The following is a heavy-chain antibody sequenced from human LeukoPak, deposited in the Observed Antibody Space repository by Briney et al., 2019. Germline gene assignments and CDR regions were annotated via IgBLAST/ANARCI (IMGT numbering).Heavy chain of an antibody. V-gene: IGHV6-1*01. CDR2: TYYRSKWYN. J-gene: IGHJ5*02. Sequence: SQTLSLTCVISGDSVSSNSAAWNWIRQSPSRGLEWLGRTYYRSKWYNDYAVSVRSRISINPDTSKNQFSLQLSSVTPEDTAVYYCARRLTQYDCFDPWGQEILVTVSS. CDR1: GDSVSSNSAA. D-gene: IGHD2-2*01. CDR3: ARRLTQYDCFDP.